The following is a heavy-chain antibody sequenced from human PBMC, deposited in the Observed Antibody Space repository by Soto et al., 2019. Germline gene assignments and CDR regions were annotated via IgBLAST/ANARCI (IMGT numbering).Heavy chain of an antibody. CDR2: ISHSGSA. D-gene: IGHD2-15*01. V-gene: IGHV4-38-2*01. CDR3: ARVPVVAATPSRAGWFDP. J-gene: IGHJ5*02. Sequence: PSETLSLTCAVSGYSINSGYYWGWIRQPPGKGLAWIGSISHSGSAYYNPSLKSRVTMSVDTSKNQFSLKLSSVTAADTAVYYCARVPVVAATPSRAGWFDPWGQGTLVIVSS. CDR1: GYSINSGYY.